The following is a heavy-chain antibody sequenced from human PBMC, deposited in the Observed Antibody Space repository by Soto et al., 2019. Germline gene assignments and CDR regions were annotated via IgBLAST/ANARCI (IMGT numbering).Heavy chain of an antibody. D-gene: IGHD2-21*02. CDR1: GYTFTTFG. J-gene: IGHJ4*02. CDR3: ARSPRVIVAAKGTLDF. V-gene: IGHV1-18*04. CDR2: ISTSTGNT. Sequence: QVQLVQSGGEVKKPGASVKVSCKASGYTFTTFGITWVRQAPGQGLEWLGWISTSTGNTNYAQKLQGRGTLTTDTSARTAYMDLRSLTSDDTAVYYCARSPRVIVAAKGTLDFWDQGTLVTVSS.